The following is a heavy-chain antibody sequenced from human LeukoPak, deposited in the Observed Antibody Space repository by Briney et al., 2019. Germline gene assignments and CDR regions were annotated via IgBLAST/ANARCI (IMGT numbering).Heavy chain of an antibody. CDR1: GFTFSNYW. Sequence: GGSLRLSCAASGFTFSNYWMHWVRQAPGKGLVWVSRINSDGSSTSYADSVKGRFTISRDNAKNTLYLQMNSLRAEDTAVYYCARGRGCNYGPDYWGQGTLVTVSS. CDR3: ARGRGCNYGPDY. J-gene: IGHJ4*02. V-gene: IGHV3-74*01. CDR2: INSDGSST. D-gene: IGHD5-18*01.